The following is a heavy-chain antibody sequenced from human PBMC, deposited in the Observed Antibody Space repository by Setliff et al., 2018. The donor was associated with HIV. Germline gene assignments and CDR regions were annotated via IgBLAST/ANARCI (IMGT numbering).Heavy chain of an antibody. V-gene: IGHV4-4*02. D-gene: IGHD3-10*01. CDR1: GGSISSSNW. CDR3: SRHRNLDRRGEAFDI. CDR2: IYHSGST. Sequence: SETLSLTCAVSGGSISSSNWWSWVRQPPGKGLEWIGEIYHSGSTNYNPSLKSRVTISVDTSKNQFSLKLSSVTAAGTAVYYCSRHRNLDRRGEAFDIWGQGTMVTVSS. J-gene: IGHJ3*02.